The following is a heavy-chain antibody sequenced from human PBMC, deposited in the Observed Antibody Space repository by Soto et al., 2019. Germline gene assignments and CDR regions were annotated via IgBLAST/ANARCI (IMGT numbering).Heavy chain of an antibody. CDR2: INGGGASA. D-gene: IGHD6-19*01. J-gene: IGHJ4*02. CDR1: GFTFSSYS. V-gene: IGHV3-23*01. Sequence: GGSLTLSCSASGFTFSSYSMTWVRQAPGKGLEWVSIINGGGASAYYADSVKGRFTISRNNSKNTLYLQMNSLRVEDTAIYYCAKEREAGWYYFDFWGQGILVTVSS. CDR3: AKEREAGWYYFDF.